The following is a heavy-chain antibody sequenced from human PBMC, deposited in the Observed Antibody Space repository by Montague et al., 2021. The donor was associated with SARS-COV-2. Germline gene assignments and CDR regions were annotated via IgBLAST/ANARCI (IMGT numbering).Heavy chain of an antibody. J-gene: IGHJ4*02. Sequence: SETLSLTCSVSGGSITERTYYWGCIRQSPGKGLEWIGAINYSGTTYYNPSLKSRVTISLDTAKNQFSLKMTSVTAADTAVYYCARHWGIAAAGNWGQGTLVTVSS. D-gene: IGHD6-13*01. CDR3: ARHWGIAAAGN. V-gene: IGHV4-39*01. CDR2: INYSGTT. CDR1: GGSITERTYY.